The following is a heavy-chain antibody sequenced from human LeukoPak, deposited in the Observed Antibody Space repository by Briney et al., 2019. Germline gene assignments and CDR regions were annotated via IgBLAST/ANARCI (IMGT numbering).Heavy chain of an antibody. J-gene: IGHJ4*02. V-gene: IGHV3-23*01. CDR1: GFTFSSSG. CDR3: ARGRNTGRQFYFDY. Sequence: GSLRLSCAASGFTFSSSGMGWVRQAPGKGLECVSPITGSGGSTSYTDPVKGRFTISRDNSKNTLYLQMNSLRAEDTAVYYCARGRNTGRQFYFDYWGQGTLVTVAS. D-gene: IGHD5-18*01. CDR2: ITGSGGST.